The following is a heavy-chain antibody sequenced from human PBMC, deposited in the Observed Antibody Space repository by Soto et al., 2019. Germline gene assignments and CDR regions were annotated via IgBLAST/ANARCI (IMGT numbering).Heavy chain of an antibody. V-gene: IGHV3-21*01. CDR3: SRSPEVGVRGAY. D-gene: IGHD3-16*01. CDR2: ITVGSSHI. Sequence: VGSLRLSCTGSGFPFSAYNINWVRQAPGKGLEWVSSITVGSSHIYQPNSMKGRFTISRDDAKNSVYLQIDSLRDEDTALYYCSRSPEVGVRGAYWGQGTLVTVSS. J-gene: IGHJ4*02. CDR1: GFPFSAYN.